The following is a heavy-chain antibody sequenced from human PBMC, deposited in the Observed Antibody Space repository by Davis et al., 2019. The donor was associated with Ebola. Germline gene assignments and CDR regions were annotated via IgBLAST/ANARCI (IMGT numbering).Heavy chain of an antibody. CDR3: ARGRPYDSSGYDAFDI. CDR2: IIPIFGTA. V-gene: IGHV1-69*13. J-gene: IGHJ3*02. CDR1: GGTFSSYA. Sequence: SVKVSCKASGGTFSSYAISWVRQAPGQGLEWMGGIIPIFGTANYAQKFQGRVTITADESTSTAYMELSSLRSEDTAVYYCARGRPYDSSGYDAFDIWGQGTMVTVSS. D-gene: IGHD3-22*01.